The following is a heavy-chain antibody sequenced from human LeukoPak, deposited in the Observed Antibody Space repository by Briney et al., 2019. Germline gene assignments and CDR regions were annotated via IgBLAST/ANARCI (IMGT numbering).Heavy chain of an antibody. Sequence: PAGSLRLSCAASGFTFSSYAMSWVRQAPGKGLEWVSAIGAGDSSTYYAASVKGRFTISRDNSKNTLHLQMKGLRAEDTAVYYCATRGTTATKYLEYWGQGTLVTVSS. J-gene: IGHJ4*02. CDR2: IGAGDSST. D-gene: IGHD1-1*01. CDR3: ATRGTTATKYLEY. V-gene: IGHV3-23*01. CDR1: GFTFSSYA.